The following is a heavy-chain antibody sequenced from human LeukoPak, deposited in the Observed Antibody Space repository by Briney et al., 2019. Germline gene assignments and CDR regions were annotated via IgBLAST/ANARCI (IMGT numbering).Heavy chain of an antibody. Sequence: GTSLRLSCAASGFMFSGYSMHWVRQAPGKGPEWVSLISYVGGDGGNKYYAASVKGRFTISRENSRNTLYLQVNSLRADDTAVYYCARGLTAGGAFDYWGQGTLVIVSS. J-gene: IGHJ4*02. CDR2: ISYVGGDGGNK. CDR3: ARGLTAGGAFDY. CDR1: GFMFSGYS. D-gene: IGHD1-14*01. V-gene: IGHV3-30-3*01.